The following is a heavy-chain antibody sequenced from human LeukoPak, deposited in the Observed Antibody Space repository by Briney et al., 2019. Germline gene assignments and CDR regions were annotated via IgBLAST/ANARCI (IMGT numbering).Heavy chain of an antibody. CDR1: GGSFSGYY. CDR2: INHSGST. V-gene: IGHV4-34*01. CDR3: ARGVVITTAFDY. D-gene: IGHD3-22*01. Sequence: PETLSLTCAVYGGSFSGYYWSWIRQPPGKGLEWIGEINHSGSTNYNPSLKSRVTISVDTSKNQFSLKLSSVTAADTAVYYCARGVVITTAFDYWGQGTLVTVSS. J-gene: IGHJ4*02.